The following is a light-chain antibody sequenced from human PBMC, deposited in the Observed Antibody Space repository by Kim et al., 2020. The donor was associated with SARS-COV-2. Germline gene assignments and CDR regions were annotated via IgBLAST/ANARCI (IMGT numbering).Light chain of an antibody. CDR3: QQYNNWPPYT. J-gene: IGKJ2*01. CDR2: GAS. CDR1: QSVSRN. V-gene: IGKV3-15*01. Sequence: VSPGERATPSCRASQSVSRNLAWYQQQPGQAPRFLIYGASTRATGIPARFSGSGSGTEFTLTISSLQSEDFAVYYCQQYNNWPPYTFGQGTKLEI.